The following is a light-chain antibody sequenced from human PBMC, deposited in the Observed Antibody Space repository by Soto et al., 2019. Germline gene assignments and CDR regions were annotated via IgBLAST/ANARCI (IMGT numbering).Light chain of an antibody. J-gene: IGKJ4*01. CDR2: DAS. CDR1: QSVSRY. CDR3: QKRSDWQLA. Sequence: EIVLTQSPATLSLSPGERATLSCRASQSVSRYLAWYQKIRGQATMLLIYDASNRATGIPARFSGSGSGTAFTLTISSLEPEDFAVYYCQKRSDWQLAFGGGTKVE. V-gene: IGKV3-11*01.